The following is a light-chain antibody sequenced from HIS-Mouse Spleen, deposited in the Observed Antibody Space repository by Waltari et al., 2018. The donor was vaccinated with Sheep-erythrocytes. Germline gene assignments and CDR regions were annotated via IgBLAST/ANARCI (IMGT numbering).Light chain of an antibody. CDR1: KLGAKY. CDR3: QAWDSSTVV. V-gene: IGLV3-1*01. J-gene: IGLJ2*01. CDR2: QDS. Sequence: LTQPASVSGSPGQSITCSGAKLGAKYACWYQQKPGHSPVLVIYQDSKRPSGIPERFSGSNSGNTATLTISGTQAMDEADYYCQAWDSSTVVFGGGTKLTVL.